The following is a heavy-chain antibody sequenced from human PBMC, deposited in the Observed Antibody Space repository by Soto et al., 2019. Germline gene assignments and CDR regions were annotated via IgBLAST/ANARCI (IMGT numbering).Heavy chain of an antibody. J-gene: IGHJ5*02. D-gene: IGHD6-13*01. V-gene: IGHV4-34*01. CDR3: ARGGRSIAAAAGWFEP. Sequence: QVQLQQWGAGLFKPSETLSLTCAVYGGSFSGYYWSWILQPPGKGLEWIGEINHSGSTNYNPSLKSRVTISVDTSKNKFSLKLSSVTAADTAVYYCARGGRSIAAAAGWFEPWGQGTLVTVSS. CDR2: INHSGST. CDR1: GGSFSGYY.